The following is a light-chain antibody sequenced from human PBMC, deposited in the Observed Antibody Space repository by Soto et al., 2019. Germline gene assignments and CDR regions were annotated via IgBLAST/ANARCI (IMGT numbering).Light chain of an antibody. Sequence: QSALTQPASVSGSPGQSITISCTGTNSDVGSYNYVSWYQQHPGKAPKLMIYEVSNRPSGVSNRFSGSKSGNTASLTISGLQAEDEADYYCSSYTSSSPHVFGTGTKLTVL. CDR2: EVS. J-gene: IGLJ1*01. V-gene: IGLV2-14*01. CDR1: NSDVGSYNY. CDR3: SSYTSSSPHV.